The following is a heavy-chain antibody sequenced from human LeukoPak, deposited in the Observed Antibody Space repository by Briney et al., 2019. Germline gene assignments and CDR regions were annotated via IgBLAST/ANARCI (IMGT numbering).Heavy chain of an antibody. Sequence: SETLSLTCTVSGDSISNYYWSWIRQPPGKGLEWIGDIYYSGNTDYNPSLKSLVTISIDTSKNQFSLRLNSVTAADTAVYYCARYRNEALFAFDIWGQGTMVTVSS. V-gene: IGHV4-59*01. J-gene: IGHJ3*02. CDR2: IYYSGNT. CDR3: ARYRNEALFAFDI. CDR1: GDSISNYY. D-gene: IGHD1-14*01.